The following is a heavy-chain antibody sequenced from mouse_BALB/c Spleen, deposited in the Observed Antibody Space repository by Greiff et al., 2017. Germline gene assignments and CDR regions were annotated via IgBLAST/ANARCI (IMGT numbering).Heavy chain of an antibody. Sequence: QVQLKQSGAELVRPGASVKISCKASGYAFSSYWMNWVKQRPGQGLEWIGQIYPGDGDTNYNGKFKGKATLTADKSSSTAYMQLSSLTSEDSAVYCCASKDGREESYFDYWGQGTTLTVSS. CDR1: GYAFSSYW. CDR2: IYPGDGDT. D-gene: IGHD2-3*01. V-gene: IGHV1-80*01. CDR3: ASKDGREESYFDY. J-gene: IGHJ2*01.